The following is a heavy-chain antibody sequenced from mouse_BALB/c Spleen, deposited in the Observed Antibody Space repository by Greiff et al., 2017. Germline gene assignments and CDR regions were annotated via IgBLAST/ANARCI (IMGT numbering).Heavy chain of an antibody. CDR3: ARETTASYYYAMDY. Sequence: EVHLVESGGGLVKPGGSLKLSCAASGFTFSSYAMSWVRQSPEKRLEWVAEISSGGSYTYYPDTVTGRFTISRDNAKNTLYLEMSSLRSEDTAMYYCARETTASYYYAMDYWGQGTSVTVSS. D-gene: IGHD1-2*01. V-gene: IGHV5-9-4*01. J-gene: IGHJ4*01. CDR2: ISSGGSYT. CDR1: GFTFSSYA.